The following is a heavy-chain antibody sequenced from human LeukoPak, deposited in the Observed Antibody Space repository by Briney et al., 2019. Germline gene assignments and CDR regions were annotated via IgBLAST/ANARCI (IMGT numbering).Heavy chain of an antibody. J-gene: IGHJ4*02. V-gene: IGHV1-46*01. CDR1: GYTFTSYY. CDR3: ARAFSDFWSGYPYFDY. Sequence: ASVKVSCKASGYTFTSYYMHWVRQAPGQGLEWMGIINPSGGSTSYAQKFQGRVTMTRDMSTSTVYMELSSLRSDDTAVYYCARAFSDFWSGYPYFDYWGQGTLVTVSS. D-gene: IGHD3-3*01. CDR2: INPSGGST.